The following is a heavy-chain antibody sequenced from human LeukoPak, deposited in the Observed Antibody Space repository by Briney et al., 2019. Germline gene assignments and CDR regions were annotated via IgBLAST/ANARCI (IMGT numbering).Heavy chain of an antibody. Sequence: PSETLSLTCTVSGGSISSYYWSWIRQPPGKGLEWIGYIYYSGSTNYNPSLKSRVTISVDTSKNQFSLKLSSVTAADTAVYYCARHKGMRTISIDAFDIWGQGTMVTVSS. CDR1: GGSISSYY. D-gene: IGHD3-9*01. J-gene: IGHJ3*02. CDR2: IYYSGST. CDR3: ARHKGMRTISIDAFDI. V-gene: IGHV4-59*08.